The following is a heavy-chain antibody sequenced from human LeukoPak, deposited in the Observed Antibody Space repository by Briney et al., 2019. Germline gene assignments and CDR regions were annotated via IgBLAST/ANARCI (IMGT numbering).Heavy chain of an antibody. V-gene: IGHV3-30*03. Sequence: PGGSLRLSCAASGFTFSSYGMHWVRQAPGKGLEWVAVISYDGSNKYYADSVKGRFTISRDNAKNSLYLQMNSLRAEDTAVYYCARAPITMVRGVIITDKPTRYYYYMDVWGKGTTVTISS. CDR3: ARAPITMVRGVIITDKPTRYYYYMDV. CDR1: GFTFSSYG. J-gene: IGHJ6*03. D-gene: IGHD3-10*01. CDR2: ISYDGSNK.